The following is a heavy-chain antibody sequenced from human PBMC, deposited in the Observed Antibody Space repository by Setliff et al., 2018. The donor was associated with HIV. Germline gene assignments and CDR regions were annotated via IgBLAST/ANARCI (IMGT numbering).Heavy chain of an antibody. J-gene: IGHJ4*02. V-gene: IGHV4-39*07. CDR2: IYYSGNT. D-gene: IGHD6-13*01. CDR1: GGSINSRDYY. Sequence: PSETLSLTCTVSGGSINSRDYYLGWLRQPPGKRLEWIGTIYYSGNTFYNPSLKGPAIISADMSKNQFSLRLTSLTAGDTAVYYCARDLGAPTGTSFEYWGQGILGTVSS. CDR3: ARDLGAPTGTSFEY.